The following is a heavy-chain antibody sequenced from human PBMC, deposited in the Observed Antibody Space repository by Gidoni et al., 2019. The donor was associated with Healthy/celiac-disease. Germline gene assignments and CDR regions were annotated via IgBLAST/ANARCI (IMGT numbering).Heavy chain of an antibody. CDR3: ARDAYYDSSGYYSSYFDY. J-gene: IGHJ4*02. D-gene: IGHD3-22*01. Sequence: QVQLVEYGGGVVQPGRSLRLSCAASGFTLSSYGMHWGRQAPGKGLEWVAVIWYDGSNKYYADSVKGRFTISRDNSKNTLYLQMNSLRAEDTAVYYCARDAYYDSSGYYSSYFDYWGQGTLVTVSS. CDR1: GFTLSSYG. CDR2: IWYDGSNK. V-gene: IGHV3-33*01.